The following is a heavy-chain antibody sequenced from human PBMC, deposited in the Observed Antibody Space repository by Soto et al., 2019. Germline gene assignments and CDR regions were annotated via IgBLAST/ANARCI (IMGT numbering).Heavy chain of an antibody. J-gene: IGHJ4*02. CDR2: ISGTGGST. D-gene: IGHD4-17*01. V-gene: IGHV3-23*01. CDR1: GFSFSSYA. CDR3: AKSYGDYVFFDY. Sequence: EVQLLESGGGVGQPGGSLRLSCAATGFSFSSYALNWVRQAPGKGLEWVSGISGTGGSTYYADSVKGRFTISRDNSKSTLYLQMNSLRAGDTAVYYCAKSYGDYVFFDYWGQGSLVTVPS.